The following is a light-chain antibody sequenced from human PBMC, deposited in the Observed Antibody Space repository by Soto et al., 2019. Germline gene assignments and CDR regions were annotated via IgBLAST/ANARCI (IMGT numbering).Light chain of an antibody. CDR1: QSVSSN. CDR3: QHYNNWPRT. J-gene: IGKJ1*01. V-gene: IGKV3-15*01. Sequence: EIVMTQSPATLSVSTGERATLSCRASQSVSSNLAWYQQKPGQAPRLLIYGASTRATGIPARFSGSGSGTEVTLTISSLQSEDFAVYYCQHYNNWPRTFGQGTKVEIK. CDR2: GAS.